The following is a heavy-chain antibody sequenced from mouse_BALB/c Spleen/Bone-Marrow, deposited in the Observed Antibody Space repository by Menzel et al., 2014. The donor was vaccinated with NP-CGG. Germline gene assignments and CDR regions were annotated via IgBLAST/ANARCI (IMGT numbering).Heavy chain of an antibody. J-gene: IGHJ2*01. D-gene: IGHD2-4*01. Sequence: EVQRVESGGGLVQPGGSLKLSCAASGFTFSSYGMSWVRQTPDKRLELVATINSNGGSTYYPDSVKGRFTISRDNAKNTLYLQMSSLKSEDTAMYYCARDYDYDYWGQGTPLTVSS. CDR2: INSNGGST. V-gene: IGHV5-6-3*01. CDR1: GFTFSSYG. CDR3: ARDYDYDY.